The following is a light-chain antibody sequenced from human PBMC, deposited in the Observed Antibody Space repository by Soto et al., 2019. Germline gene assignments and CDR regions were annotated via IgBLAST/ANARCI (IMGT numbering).Light chain of an antibody. J-gene: IGKJ1*01. CDR3: QQYNSYWT. CDR2: KAS. Sequence: DIQMTQSPSTLSASVGDRVTITCRASQSIRSWLAWYQQKPGKAPKLLIYKASSLDSGVPSRFNGSGSGTEFTLTISRLQPDDFATYYCQQYNSYWTFGKGTKVEI. CDR1: QSIRSW. V-gene: IGKV1-5*03.